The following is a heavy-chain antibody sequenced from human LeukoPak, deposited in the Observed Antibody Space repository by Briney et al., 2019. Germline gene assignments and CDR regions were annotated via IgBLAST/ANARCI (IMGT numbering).Heavy chain of an antibody. CDR2: IYTSGST. V-gene: IGHV4-61*02. D-gene: IGHD3-10*01. CDR3: ARGTPLYGSGSCRFDP. CDR1: GGSISSGSYY. Sequence: SQTLSLTCTVSGGSISSGSYYWSWIRQPAGKGLEWIGRIYTSGSTNYNPSLKSRVTISVDTSKNQFSLKLSSVTAADTAVYYCARGTPLYGSGSCRFDPWGQGTLVTVSS. J-gene: IGHJ5*02.